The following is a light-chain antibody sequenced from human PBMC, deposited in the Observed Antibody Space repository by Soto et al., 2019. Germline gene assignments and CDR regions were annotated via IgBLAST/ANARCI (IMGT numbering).Light chain of an antibody. CDR3: QQYNSYLWT. V-gene: IGKV1-5*03. CDR2: KAS. Sequence: DIQMTQSPSTLSASVGDRVTITCRASQSISSWLAWYQQKPGKAPKLLIYKASSLESGVPSRFSGSGSGTEFSLTISSLQPDDFATYHCQQYNSYLWTF. J-gene: IGKJ1*01. CDR1: QSISSW.